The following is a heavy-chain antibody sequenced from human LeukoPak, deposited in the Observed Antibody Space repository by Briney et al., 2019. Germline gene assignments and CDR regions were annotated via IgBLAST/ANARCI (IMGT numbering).Heavy chain of an antibody. D-gene: IGHD3-10*01. CDR2: YYSGSP. J-gene: IGHJ4*02. CDR1: GSSINNYS. Sequence: TSETLSLTCSVSGSSINNYSWSWIRQSPGRGLEWIGFYYSGSPNYNPSLKSRVTISVDTSKNQFSLRLSSVTAADSAVYYCARYNSLGRGFTAVDSWGQGTLVTVYS. V-gene: IGHV4-59*01. CDR3: ARYNSLGRGFTAVDS.